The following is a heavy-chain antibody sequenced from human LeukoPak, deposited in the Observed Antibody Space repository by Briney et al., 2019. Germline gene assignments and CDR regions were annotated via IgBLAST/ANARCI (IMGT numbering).Heavy chain of an antibody. J-gene: IGHJ3*02. V-gene: IGHV4-31*03. CDR1: GGSISSGGYY. Sequence: PSETLSLTCTVSGGSISSGGYYWSWIRQHPGKGLEWIVYIYYSGSTYYNPSLKSRVTISVDTSKNQFSLKLSSVTAADTAVYYCARDFADYGDSRDAFDIWGQGTMVTVSS. D-gene: IGHD4-17*01. CDR2: IYYSGST. CDR3: ARDFADYGDSRDAFDI.